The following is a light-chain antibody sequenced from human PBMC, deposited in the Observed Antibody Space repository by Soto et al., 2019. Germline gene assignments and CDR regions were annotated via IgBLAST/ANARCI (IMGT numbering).Light chain of an antibody. CDR2: AAS. V-gene: IGKV3-20*01. CDR3: QQYGSSPWT. CDR1: QSVSSSY. Sequence: EIVLTQSPRTLSLSPGERDTLSCRASQSVSSSYLAWHQQTPGPPPRLLISAASRRATGIPDRFSGSGSGTDFTLTISRLEPEDFAVYYCQQYGSSPWTFGQGTKVDI. J-gene: IGKJ1*01.